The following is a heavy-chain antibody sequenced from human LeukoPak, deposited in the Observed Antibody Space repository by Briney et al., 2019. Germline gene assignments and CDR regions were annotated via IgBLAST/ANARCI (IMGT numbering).Heavy chain of an antibody. CDR1: GFIFSDYY. Sequence: KPGGSLRLSCAASGFIFSDYYMSWIRQAPGKGLEWILYISTNSGFTKYADSVKGRFIISRDNAKNTLYLQMNSLGVDDTAIYYCARDISRSPRDYWGQGTLVTVSS. V-gene: IGHV3-11*06. J-gene: IGHJ4*02. CDR3: ARDISRSPRDY. D-gene: IGHD3-9*01. CDR2: ISTNSGFT.